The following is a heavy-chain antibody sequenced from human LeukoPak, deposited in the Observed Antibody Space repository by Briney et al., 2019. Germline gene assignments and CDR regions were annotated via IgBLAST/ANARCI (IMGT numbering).Heavy chain of an antibody. D-gene: IGHD4-17*01. V-gene: IGHV1-24*01. CDR2: FDPEDGET. CDR1: GYTLTELS. J-gene: IGHJ4*02. CDR3: ATDSHGDLALFLFVY. Sequence: ASVTVSCKVSGYTLTELSMHWVRQAPGKGLEWMGGFDPEDGETIYAQKFQGRVTMTEDTSTDTAYMKLSSLRSEDTAVYYCATDSHGDLALFLFVYWGQGTLVTVSS.